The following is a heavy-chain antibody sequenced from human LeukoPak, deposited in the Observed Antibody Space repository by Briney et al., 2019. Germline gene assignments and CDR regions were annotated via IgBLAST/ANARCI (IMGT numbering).Heavy chain of an antibody. CDR2: INTNTGNP. Sequence: ASVKVSCKAYGYTFTSYAINWVRQAPGQGLEWMGWINTNTGNPTYAQGFTGRFVFSLDTSVSTAYLQICSLKAEDTAVYYCARGGFGEFPNWFDPWGQGTLVTVSS. J-gene: IGHJ5*02. V-gene: IGHV7-4-1*01. CDR1: GYTFTSYA. CDR3: ARGGFGEFPNWFDP. D-gene: IGHD3-10*01.